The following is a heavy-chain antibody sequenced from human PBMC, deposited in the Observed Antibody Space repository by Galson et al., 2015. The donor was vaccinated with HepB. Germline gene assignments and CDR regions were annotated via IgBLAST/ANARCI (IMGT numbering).Heavy chain of an antibody. CDR1: GFSVSSNY. D-gene: IGHD3-22*01. CDR3: ARAFYYDSSGYVHDY. J-gene: IGHJ4*02. V-gene: IGHV3-53*01. Sequence: SLRLSCAASGFSVSSNYMSWVRQAPGKGLEWVSVLYSGGSTYYADSVKGRFTISRDNSKNTLYLQMNSLRVEDTAVYYCARAFYYDSSGYVHDYWGQGTLVTVSS. CDR2: LYSGGST.